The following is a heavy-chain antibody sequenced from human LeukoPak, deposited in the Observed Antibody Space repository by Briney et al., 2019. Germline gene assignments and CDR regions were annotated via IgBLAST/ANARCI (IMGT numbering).Heavy chain of an antibody. V-gene: IGHV3-30*18. Sequence: ARSLRLSCAASRFTFSNYGMHWVRQAPGKGLEWVAVISYDGSNKYYADSVKGRFTISRDNSKNTLYLQINCLRAEDTAVYYCAKSSSSGWSLDYWGQGTLVTVSS. D-gene: IGHD6-19*01. CDR1: RFTFSNYG. CDR3: AKSSSSGWSLDY. CDR2: ISYDGSNK. J-gene: IGHJ4*02.